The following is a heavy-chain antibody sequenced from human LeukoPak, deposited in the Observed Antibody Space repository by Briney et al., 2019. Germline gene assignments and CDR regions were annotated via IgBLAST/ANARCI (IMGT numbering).Heavy chain of an antibody. V-gene: IGHV1-8*01. CDR3: ARRRQWLARFTFDY. Sequence: GASVKVSCKASGYTFTSYDINWVRQATGQGLEWMGWMNPNSGNTGYAQKFQGRVIMTRNTSISTAYMELSSLRSEDTAVYYCARRRQWLARFTFDYWGQGTLVTVSS. J-gene: IGHJ4*02. D-gene: IGHD6-19*01. CDR1: GYTFTSYD. CDR2: MNPNSGNT.